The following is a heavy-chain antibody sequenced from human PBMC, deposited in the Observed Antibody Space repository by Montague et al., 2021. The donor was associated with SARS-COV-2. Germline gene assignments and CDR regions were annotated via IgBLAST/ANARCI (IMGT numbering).Heavy chain of an antibody. CDR1: GDSVWSNTAA. D-gene: IGHD4-17*01. CDR2: TNYRSKWTS. CDR3: VRDTGSAQAGFDA. Sequence: CAISGDSVWSNTAAWNWIRQSPSGGLEWLGRTNYRSKWTSDYATSVEGRMSIDPDTSKNQFFLHLRSVTPEDTGVYYCVRDTGSAQAGFDAWGQGTLVTVS. V-gene: IGHV6-1*01. J-gene: IGHJ4*02.